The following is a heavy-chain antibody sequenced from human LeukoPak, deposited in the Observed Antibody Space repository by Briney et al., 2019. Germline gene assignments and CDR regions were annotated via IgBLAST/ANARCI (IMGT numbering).Heavy chain of an antibody. D-gene: IGHD1-26*01. V-gene: IGHV3-30*18. CDR2: ISNDGSNK. CDR1: GFTFSSYG. J-gene: IGHJ4*02. Sequence: GGSLRLSCAASGFTFSSYGIHWVRQGPGKGLEWVAVISNDGSNKYYADSVKGRFTISRDNSKNTLYLQINSLRAEDTAVYYCAKETGRWELEWGQGTLVTVSS. CDR3: AKETGRWELE.